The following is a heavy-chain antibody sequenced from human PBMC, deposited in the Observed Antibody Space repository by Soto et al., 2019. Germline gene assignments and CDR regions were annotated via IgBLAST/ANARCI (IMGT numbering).Heavy chain of an antibody. CDR2: IYYSGST. J-gene: IGHJ4*02. V-gene: IGHV4-39*01. CDR1: GGSISSSSYY. Sequence: QLQLQESGPGLVKPSETLSLTCTVSGGSISSSSYYWGWIRQPPGKGLEWIGSIYYSGSTYYNPSLKRRVTISVDTSKNQFSLKLSSVPAADTAVYYCARRPYVVGPSGGEGDYWGQGTLVTVSS. D-gene: IGHD2-15*01. CDR3: ARRPYVVGPSGGEGDY.